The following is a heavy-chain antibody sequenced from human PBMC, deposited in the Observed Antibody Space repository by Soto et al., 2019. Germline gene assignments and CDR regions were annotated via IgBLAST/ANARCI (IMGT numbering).Heavy chain of an antibody. Sequence: EVQLVESGGGLVQPGGSLRLSCSASGFTFNDNPMYWVRQAPGKGLEYVALISDNGGSTHYADSVKGRFSISRDNSENTLYLQMSSLRAEDTAVYYCVKGAGWLQDVDYWGQGTLVTVSS. J-gene: IGHJ4*02. CDR3: VKGAGWLQDVDY. D-gene: IGHD5-12*01. V-gene: IGHV3-64D*08. CDR1: GFTFNDNP. CDR2: ISDNGGST.